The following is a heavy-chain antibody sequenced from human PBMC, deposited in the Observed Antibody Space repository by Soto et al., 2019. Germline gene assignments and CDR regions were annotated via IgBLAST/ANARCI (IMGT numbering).Heavy chain of an antibody. CDR2: IGPYNGNT. V-gene: IGHV1-18*01. Sequence: QVQLVQSGPEVKKPGASVKVSCQASGYTFSNYGISWVRQAPGQGLEWMGWIGPYNGNTDYAQNFQGRVTMTRDTSKNTAYMELRSLRSDDTALYYCARCYCSIGSCYTCWHFDLWGRGALLTVSS. D-gene: IGHD2-15*01. J-gene: IGHJ2*01. CDR3: ARCYCSIGSCYTCWHFDL. CDR1: GYTFSNYG.